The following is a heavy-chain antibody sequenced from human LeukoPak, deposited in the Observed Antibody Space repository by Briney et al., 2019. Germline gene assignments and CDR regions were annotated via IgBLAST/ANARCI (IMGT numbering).Heavy chain of an antibody. Sequence: SETLSLTCTASGGSISPYYWSWIRQPPGKGLEWIGYIYYSGSTNYNPSLKSRVTISVDTSKNQFSLKLSSVIAADTAMYYCARHGGGGESYPRVFDYWGRGNLVTVSS. J-gene: IGHJ4*02. CDR2: IYYSGST. V-gene: IGHV4-59*08. D-gene: IGHD1-26*01. CDR1: GGSISPYY. CDR3: ARHGGGGESYPRVFDY.